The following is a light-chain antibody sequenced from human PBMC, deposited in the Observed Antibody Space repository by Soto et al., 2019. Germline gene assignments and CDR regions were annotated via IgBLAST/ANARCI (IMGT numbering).Light chain of an antibody. CDR3: QQSYSIPIT. CDR2: AAS. Sequence: EIEMTQYPSSLSASVGDRVTISCRASQTISFYLNWYQQKPGKAHKVLIYAASNLQSGVPSRFSGSGSGTEFTLTISSLQPEDFATYYCQQSYSIPITFGQGTRLEI. CDR1: QTISFY. J-gene: IGKJ5*01. V-gene: IGKV1-39*01.